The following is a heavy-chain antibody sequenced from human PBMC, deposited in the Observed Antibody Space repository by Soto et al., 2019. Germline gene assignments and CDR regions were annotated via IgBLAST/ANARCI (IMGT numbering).Heavy chain of an antibody. Sequence: XSVKVSCKASAYTPSTYIIHWVRQAPGQRLACLXRINAXNDNKKYSQKVXGRVTITXXTSARTAYMELSSLRSEATAVYYCARDTARSDVWGQGTTVTVYS. J-gene: IGHJ6*02. V-gene: IGHV1-3*01. CDR1: AYTPSTYI. CDR3: ARDTARSDV. D-gene: IGHD4-17*01. CDR2: INAXNDNK.